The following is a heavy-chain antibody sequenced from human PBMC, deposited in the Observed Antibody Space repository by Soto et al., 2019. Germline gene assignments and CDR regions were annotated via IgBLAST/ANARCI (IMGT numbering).Heavy chain of an antibody. CDR3: ARPHGDFWSGYYDY. CDR2: IYYSGST. CDR1: GGSISSYY. V-gene: IGHV4-59*01. D-gene: IGHD3-3*01. J-gene: IGHJ4*02. Sequence: SETLSLTFTVSGGSISSYYWSWIRQPPGKGLEWIGYIYYSGSTNYNPSLKSRVTISVDTSKNQFSLKLSSVTAADTAVYYCARPHGDFWSGYYDYWGQGTLVTVSS.